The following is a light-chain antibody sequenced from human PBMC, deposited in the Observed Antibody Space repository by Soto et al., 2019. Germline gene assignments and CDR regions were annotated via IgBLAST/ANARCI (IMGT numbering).Light chain of an antibody. J-gene: IGKJ4*01. CDR1: QDIRNY. Sequence: DIRLTQSPSSLSASVGDRVTITCQASQDIRNYLNWYQQKPGRAPNLLMYDASNLKTGVPSRFSGSRSGTDFTITISSLQPEDIATYYCQHYDHLPPLSFGEGTKVEIK. CDR3: QHYDHLPPLS. CDR2: DAS. V-gene: IGKV1-33*01.